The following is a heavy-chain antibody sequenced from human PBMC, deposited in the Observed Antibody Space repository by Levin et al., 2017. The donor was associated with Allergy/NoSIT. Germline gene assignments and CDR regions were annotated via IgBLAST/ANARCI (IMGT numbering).Heavy chain of an antibody. CDR3: ARTNSYAPMVVQYYFDY. D-gene: IGHD2-2*01. V-gene: IGHV3-7*02. CDR2: IKQDGSEK. CDR1: GFTFSSYW. Sequence: AGGSLRLSCAASGFTFSSYWMSWVRQAPGKGLEWVANIKQDGSEKYYVDSVKGRFTISRDNAKNSLYLQMNSLRAEDTAVYYCARTNSYAPMVVQYYFDYWGQGTLVTVSS. J-gene: IGHJ4*02.